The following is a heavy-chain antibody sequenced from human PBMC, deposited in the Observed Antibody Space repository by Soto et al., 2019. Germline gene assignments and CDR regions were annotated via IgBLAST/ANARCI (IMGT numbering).Heavy chain of an antibody. D-gene: IGHD3-22*01. CDR1: GYTFTGYY. CDR2: INPNSGGT. CDR3: ARGPDSSGYYFDY. J-gene: IGHJ4*02. Sequence: ASVKVSCKASGYTFTGYYMHWVRQAPGQGLEWMGWINPNSGGTNYAQKFQGWVTMTRDTSISTAYMELSRLRSDDTAVYYCARGPDSSGYYFDYWGQGTLVTVSS. V-gene: IGHV1-2*04.